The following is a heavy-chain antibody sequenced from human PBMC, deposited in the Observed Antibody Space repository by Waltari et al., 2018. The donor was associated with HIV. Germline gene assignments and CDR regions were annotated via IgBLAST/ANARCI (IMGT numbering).Heavy chain of an antibody. Sequence: VQLEESGGGVVQPGRSRRLSCAASGFRVSDYGMHWVRQAPGKGLQWVAVRWYDGSKKEYSDSVKGRFTISKDNSKNTLFLQMNSLRVDDTAGYFCARVPFASSWSADSFDVWGPGTRITVSS. CDR2: RWYDGSKK. D-gene: IGHD6-13*01. J-gene: IGHJ3*01. CDR3: ARVPFASSWSADSFDV. CDR1: GFRVSDYG. V-gene: IGHV3-33*01.